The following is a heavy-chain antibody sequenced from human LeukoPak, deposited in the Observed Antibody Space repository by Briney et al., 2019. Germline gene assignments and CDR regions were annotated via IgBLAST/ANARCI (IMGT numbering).Heavy chain of an antibody. D-gene: IGHD4/OR15-4a*01. CDR3: ARADEMNMAY. V-gene: IGHV3-23*01. CDR1: GFTFNSYA. CDR2: ISGSGGST. Sequence: GGSLRLSCAASGFTFNSYAMSWVRQAPGKGLEWVSAISGSGGSTYYADSVKGRFTISRDNSKNTLYLQINSLRAEDTALYYCARADEMNMAYWGQGTLVIVST. J-gene: IGHJ4*02.